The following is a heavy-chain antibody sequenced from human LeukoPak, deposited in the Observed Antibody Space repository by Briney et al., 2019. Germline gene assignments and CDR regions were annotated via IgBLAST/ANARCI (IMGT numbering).Heavy chain of an antibody. J-gene: IGHJ3*02. V-gene: IGHV3-64D*06. CDR3: VTRGGNIAVAGTGAFDI. CDR2: ISSNGGST. D-gene: IGHD6-19*01. Sequence: GGPLRLSCSASGFTFSSYAMHWVRQAPGKGLEYVSAISSNGGSTYYADSVKGRFTISRDNSKNTLYLQMSSLRAEDTAVYYCVTRGGNIAVAGTGAFDIWGQGTMVTVSS. CDR1: GFTFSSYA.